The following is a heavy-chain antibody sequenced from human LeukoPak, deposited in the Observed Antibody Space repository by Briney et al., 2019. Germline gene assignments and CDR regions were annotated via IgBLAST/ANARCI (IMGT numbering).Heavy chain of an antibody. D-gene: IGHD2-21*01. Sequence: SETLSLTCTVSGVSMSAYEWSWVRQSPEKGLEWIGCINTKGETSYNPSLKSRVTTSVDTSKSQFSLRLTSVTAADTAVYYCATSNDAKIAPFDHWGQGAPVTVSS. J-gene: IGHJ4*02. CDR1: GVSMSAYE. CDR3: ATSNDAKIAPFDH. CDR2: INTKGET. V-gene: IGHV4-4*09.